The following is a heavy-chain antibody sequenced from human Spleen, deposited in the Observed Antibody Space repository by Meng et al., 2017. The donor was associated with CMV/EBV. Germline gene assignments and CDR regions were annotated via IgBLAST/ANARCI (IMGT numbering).Heavy chain of an antibody. V-gene: IGHV3-13*03. CDR1: GFTFSSYD. D-gene: IGHD2-2*01. CDR2: IGTAGDT. Sequence: GESLKISCAACGFTFSSYDMHWVRQATGKGLEWVSTIGTAGDTYYPGSVKGQFTISRENAKNSLYLQMNSLRAEDTAVYYCAKASKLYCSGPSCYAGPLDYWGQGTLVTVSS. J-gene: IGHJ4*02. CDR3: AKASKLYCSGPSCYAGPLDY.